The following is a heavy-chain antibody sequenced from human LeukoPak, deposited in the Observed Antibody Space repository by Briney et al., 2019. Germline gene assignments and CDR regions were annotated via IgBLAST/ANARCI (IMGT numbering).Heavy chain of an antibody. D-gene: IGHD6-13*01. CDR3: AIREPIGY. CDR1: GFSFANSV. Sequence: GGSLRLSCAASGFSFANSVISWIRQAPGKGPEWVSAISGSGDRTDYADSVRGRFTISRGNSKSTLYLQMNSLRVEDTAIYYCAIREPIGYWGQGSLVTVS. J-gene: IGHJ4*02. CDR2: ISGSGDRT. V-gene: IGHV3-23*01.